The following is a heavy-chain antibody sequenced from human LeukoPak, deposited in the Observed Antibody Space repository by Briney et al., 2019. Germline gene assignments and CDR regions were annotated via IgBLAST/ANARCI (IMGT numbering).Heavy chain of an antibody. V-gene: IGHV4-59*01. Sequence: SETLYLTCTVSGGSISSYYWSWIRQPPGKGLEWIRYIYYSGSTNYNPSLKSRVTISVDTSKNQFYLKLSSVTAADTAVYYCARGDGGPYACDIWGQGTMVTVSS. CDR2: IYYSGST. J-gene: IGHJ3*02. CDR3: ARGDGGPYACDI. CDR1: GGSISSYY.